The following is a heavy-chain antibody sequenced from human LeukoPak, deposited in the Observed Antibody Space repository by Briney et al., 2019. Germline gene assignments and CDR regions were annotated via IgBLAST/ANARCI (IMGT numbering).Heavy chain of an antibody. J-gene: IGHJ3*02. V-gene: IGHV4-39*07. CDR1: GGSISSSSYY. CDR3: ARPTTYYYDSSGYAFDI. D-gene: IGHD3-22*01. Sequence: PSETLSLTCTVSGGSISSSSYYWGWIRQPPGKGLEWIGSICYSGSTYYNPSLKSRVTISVDTSKNQFSLKLSSVTAADTAVYYCARPTTYYYDSSGYAFDIWGQGTMVTVSS. CDR2: ICYSGST.